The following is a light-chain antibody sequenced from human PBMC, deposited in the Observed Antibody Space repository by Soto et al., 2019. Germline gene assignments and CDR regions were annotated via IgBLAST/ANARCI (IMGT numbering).Light chain of an antibody. V-gene: IGKV1-39*01. Sequence: DILMTLSPSSVFASVGDRVTIPCRASQSISSYLNWYQQKPGKAPKLLIYAASSLQSGVPSRFSGSGSGTDFTLTISSLQPEDFATYYCQQSYSTPRTFGQGIKVDIK. CDR2: AAS. CDR3: QQSYSTPRT. CDR1: QSISSY. J-gene: IGKJ1*01.